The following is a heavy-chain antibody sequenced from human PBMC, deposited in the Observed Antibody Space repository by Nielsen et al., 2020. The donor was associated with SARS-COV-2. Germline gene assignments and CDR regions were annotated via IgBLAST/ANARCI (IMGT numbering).Heavy chain of an antibody. CDR3: ARVGSSSWYFDY. CDR2: IAYDGSNK. Sequence: SLNISFAASGFTFSSYGMHWVRQAPGKGLEWVAVIAYDGSNKYYADSVKGRFTISRDNSKNTLYLQMNSLRAEDTAVYYCARVGSSSWYFDYWGQGTLVTVSS. D-gene: IGHD6-13*01. V-gene: IGHV3-30*03. J-gene: IGHJ4*02. CDR1: GFTFSSYG.